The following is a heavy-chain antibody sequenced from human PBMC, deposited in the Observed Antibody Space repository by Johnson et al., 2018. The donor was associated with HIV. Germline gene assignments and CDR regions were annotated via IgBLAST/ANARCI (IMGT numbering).Heavy chain of an antibody. J-gene: IGHJ3*02. CDR3: AREGGPPKLAFDI. D-gene: IGHD3-16*01. CDR2: LYSGGDI. CDR1: AFTFSSND. Sequence: VQLVESGGGLVQPGGSLRLSCGASAFTFSSNDMKWVRQAPGKGLEWVAVLYSGGDIYYADSVKGRFIIPRDNSKNTLYLQMNSLRAEDTAVYYCAREGGPPKLAFDIWGQGTMVTVSS. V-gene: IGHV3-66*01.